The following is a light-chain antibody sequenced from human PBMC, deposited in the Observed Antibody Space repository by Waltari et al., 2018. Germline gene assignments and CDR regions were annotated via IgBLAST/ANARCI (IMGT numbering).Light chain of an antibody. CDR3: QVWDSRSDHVV. V-gene: IGLV3-21*02. Sequence: SYVLTQPPSVSVAPGQTARITCEGTDIGYKSVHWYHQRPGQAPVLVLHENSDRPTGIPVRISGSKSVNMATLGISRGEAGDEADYYCQVWDSRSDHVVFGGGTKLTVL. CDR2: ENS. J-gene: IGLJ2*01. CDR1: DIGYKS.